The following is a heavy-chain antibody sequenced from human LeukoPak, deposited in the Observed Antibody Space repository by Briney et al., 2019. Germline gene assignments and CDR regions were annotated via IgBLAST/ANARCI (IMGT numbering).Heavy chain of an antibody. CDR1: GFTFSSYT. Sequence: GGSLRLSCAASGFTFSSYTMYWVRQAPGKGLEGVSYISSSSSTIYYTDSVKGRFTISRDNAENSLYLQMNSLRAEDTAVYYCARLAYASGSSLLDYWGQGTLVTVSS. CDR2: ISSSSSTI. V-gene: IGHV3-48*01. D-gene: IGHD3-10*01. CDR3: ARLAYASGSSLLDY. J-gene: IGHJ4*02.